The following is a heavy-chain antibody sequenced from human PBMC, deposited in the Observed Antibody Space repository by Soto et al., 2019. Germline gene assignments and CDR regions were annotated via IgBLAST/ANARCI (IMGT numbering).Heavy chain of an antibody. V-gene: IGHV1-69*06. Sequence: QEQLVQSGAEVKKPGSSVKVSCKVSGGTFSTYAISWVRQAPGKGLEWMGGIIPIFNTAKYAQKVQGRVTITADKSTSTAHMELSSMRSEDTAVYSCARQMVNSGWYYGNWFDPWGQGTLVNVSS. D-gene: IGHD6-19*01. J-gene: IGHJ5*02. CDR3: ARQMVNSGWYYGNWFDP. CDR1: GGTFSTYA. CDR2: IIPIFNTA.